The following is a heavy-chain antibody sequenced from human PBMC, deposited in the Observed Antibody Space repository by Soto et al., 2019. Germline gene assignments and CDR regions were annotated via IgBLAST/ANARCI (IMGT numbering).Heavy chain of an antibody. D-gene: IGHD6-13*01. Sequence: LRLSCVASGFTFSDLYMDWVRQAPGKGLEWVGRTTNKANSYTTDYAASVKGRFTISRDDSKNSLYLQMNSLKTEDTAVYYCARAGFRSDTYTSTWIDYWGQGSLVTVSS. CDR1: GFTFSDLY. CDR3: ARAGFRSDTYTSTWIDY. CDR2: TTNKANSYTT. J-gene: IGHJ4*02. V-gene: IGHV3-72*01.